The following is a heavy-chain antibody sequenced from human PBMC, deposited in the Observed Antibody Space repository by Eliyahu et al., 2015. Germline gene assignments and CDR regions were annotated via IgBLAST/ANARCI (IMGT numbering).Heavy chain of an antibody. J-gene: IGHJ3*02. V-gene: IGHV4-34*01. CDR2: INHSGST. D-gene: IGHD3-16*01. Sequence: AVYGGSFSGYYWSWIRQPPGKGLEWIGEINHSGSTNYNPSLKSRVTISVDTSKNQFSLKLSSVTAADTAVYYCAATAFPGGSDAFDIWGQGTMVTVSS. CDR1: GGSFSGYY. CDR3: AATAFPGGSDAFDI.